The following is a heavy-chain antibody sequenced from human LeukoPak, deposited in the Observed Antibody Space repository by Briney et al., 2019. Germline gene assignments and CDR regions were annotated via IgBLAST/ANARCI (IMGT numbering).Heavy chain of an antibody. CDR2: ISTSSSYI. CDR1: GFTFNRYN. D-gene: IGHD4-17*01. V-gene: IGHV3-21*01. Sequence: GGSLRLSCAASGFTFNRYNMNWVRRAPGKGLEWVSSISTSSSYIYYADSVKGRFTISRDNAKNSLYLQMNSLRAEDTAVYYCARDDYGDYVDYWGQGTLVTVSS. J-gene: IGHJ4*02. CDR3: ARDDYGDYVDY.